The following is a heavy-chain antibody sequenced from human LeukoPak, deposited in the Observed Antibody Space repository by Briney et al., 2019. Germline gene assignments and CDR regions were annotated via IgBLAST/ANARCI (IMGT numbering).Heavy chain of an antibody. Sequence: ASVKVSCKASGYTFTVYYMHWVRQAPGQGLEWMGWINPNSGGTNYAQKFQGRVTMTRDTSISTAYMELSRLRSDDTAVYYCARDPALSGDYGMDVWGQGTTVTVSS. CDR1: GYTFTVYY. J-gene: IGHJ6*02. CDR3: ARDPALSGDYGMDV. CDR2: INPNSGGT. D-gene: IGHD3-16*01. V-gene: IGHV1-2*02.